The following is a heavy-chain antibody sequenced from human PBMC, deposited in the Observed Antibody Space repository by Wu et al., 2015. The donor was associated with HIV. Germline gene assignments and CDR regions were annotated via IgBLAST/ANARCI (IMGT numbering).Heavy chain of an antibody. V-gene: IGHV1-69*05. D-gene: IGHD3-22*01. CDR1: GGTFSSYA. Sequence: QVQLVQSGAEVKKPGSSVKVSCKASGGTFSSYAISWVRQAPGQGLEWMGGIIPIFGTANYAQKFQGRVTITTDESTSTAYMELSSLRSEDTAVYYCARTGGYYDSSGYPAGYFDYWGQGTLVTVSS. CDR2: IIPIFGTA. J-gene: IGHJ4*02. CDR3: ARTGGYYDSSGYPAGYFDY.